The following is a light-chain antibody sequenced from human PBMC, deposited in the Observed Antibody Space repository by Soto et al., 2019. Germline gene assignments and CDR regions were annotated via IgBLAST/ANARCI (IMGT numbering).Light chain of an antibody. V-gene: IGLV6-57*04. CDR2: EDN. J-gene: IGLJ1*01. Sequence: NFVLSRLGSVCRSRGKTVTISCTRSSGSIASNYVQWYQQRPGSAPTTVIYEDNQRPSGVPDRFSGSIDSSSNSASLTISGLKTEDEADHYCQSYDSSIHAFGTGTTVTVL. CDR1: SGSIASNY. CDR3: QSYDSSIHA.